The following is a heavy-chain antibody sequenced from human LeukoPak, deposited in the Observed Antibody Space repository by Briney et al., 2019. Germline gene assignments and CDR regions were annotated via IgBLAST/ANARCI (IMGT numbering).Heavy chain of an antibody. CDR1: GYIFTSYG. J-gene: IGHJ3*02. Sequence: ASVKVSCKASGYIFTSYGISWVRQAPGQGLEWMGWISAYNGNTNYAQKLQGRVTMTTDTSTSTAYMELRSLRSDDTAVYYCARGGYFGYCSGGSCPDAFDIWGQGTMVTVSS. D-gene: IGHD2-15*01. CDR3: ARGGYFGYCSGGSCPDAFDI. V-gene: IGHV1-18*01. CDR2: ISAYNGNT.